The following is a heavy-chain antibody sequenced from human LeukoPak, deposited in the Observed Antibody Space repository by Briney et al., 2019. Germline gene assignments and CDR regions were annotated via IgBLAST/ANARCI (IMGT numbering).Heavy chain of an antibody. CDR1: GYTFTAYY. J-gene: IGHJ4*02. CDR2: INPNSGGT. D-gene: IGHD1-1*01. Sequence: ASVKVSCKASGYTFTAYYINWVRQAPGQGLEWMGWINPNSGGTNYAQKFQGRVTMTRDTSISTAYMELSRLRSDDTAVYYCARVSPGTTDYFDYWGQGTLVTVSS. V-gene: IGHV1-2*02. CDR3: ARVSPGTTDYFDY.